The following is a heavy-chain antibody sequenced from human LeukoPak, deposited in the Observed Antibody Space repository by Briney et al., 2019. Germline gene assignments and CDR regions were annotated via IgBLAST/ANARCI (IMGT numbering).Heavy chain of an antibody. CDR1: GGSISSYY. D-gene: IGHD3-3*01. CDR3: ARGVFGVTSFDY. CDR2: IYYSGST. V-gene: IGHV4-59*08. Sequence: SETLSLTCTVSGGSISSYYWSWIRQPPGKGLEWIGYIYYSGSTNYNPSLKSRVTISVDTSKNQFSLKLSSVTAADTAVYYCARGVFGVTSFDYWGQGTLVTVSS. J-gene: IGHJ4*02.